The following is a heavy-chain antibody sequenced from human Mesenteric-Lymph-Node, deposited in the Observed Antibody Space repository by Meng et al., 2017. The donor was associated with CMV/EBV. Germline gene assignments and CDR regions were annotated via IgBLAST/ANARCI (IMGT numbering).Heavy chain of an antibody. Sequence: GESLKISCAASGFSFDDYGMTWVRQAPGKGLEWVSGINWNGGSTGYADSVKGRFTISRDNAKNSLYLQMNSLRAEDTALYYCARVSPQVRDTGYFDSRGYFDYWGQGTLVTVSS. D-gene: IGHD3-22*01. J-gene: IGHJ4*02. CDR2: INWNGGST. V-gene: IGHV3-20*04. CDR1: GFSFDDYG. CDR3: ARVSPQVRDTGYFDSRGYFDY.